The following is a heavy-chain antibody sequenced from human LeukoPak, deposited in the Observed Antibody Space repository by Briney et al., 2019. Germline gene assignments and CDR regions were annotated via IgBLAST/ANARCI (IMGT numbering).Heavy chain of an antibody. V-gene: IGHV3-9*01. D-gene: IGHD3-22*01. CDR1: GFTFDDYA. J-gene: IGHJ4*02. CDR3: ARSQYYYDSSGYQDY. Sequence: GRSLRLSCAASGFTFDDYAMHWVRQAPGKGLEWVSGISWNSGSIGYADSVKGRFTISRDNSKNTLYLQMNSLRAEDTAVYYCARSQYYYDSSGYQDYWGQGTLVTVSS. CDR2: ISWNSGSI.